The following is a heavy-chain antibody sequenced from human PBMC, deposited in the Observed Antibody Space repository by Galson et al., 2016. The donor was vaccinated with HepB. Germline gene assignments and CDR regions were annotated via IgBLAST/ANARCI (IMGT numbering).Heavy chain of an antibody. CDR2: ISNVGIV. J-gene: IGHJ5*02. CDR3: ARDRLGWFDP. Sequence: SLRLSCAASGFIFSDYYMNWVRQTPGKGLEWVAHISNVGIVYADSVKGRFTISRDNAKNSLYLQMNSLRVEDTAVYYCARDRLGWFDPWGQGTLATVSS. CDR1: GFIFSDYY. D-gene: IGHD3-16*01. V-gene: IGHV3-69-1*01.